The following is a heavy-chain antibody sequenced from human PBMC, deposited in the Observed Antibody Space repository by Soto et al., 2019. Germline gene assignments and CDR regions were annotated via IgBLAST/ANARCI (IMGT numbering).Heavy chain of an antibody. J-gene: IGHJ4*02. V-gene: IGHV3-33*01. Sequence: GGSLRLSCAASGFTFSSYGMHWVRQAPGKGLQWVAVIWYDGSNKYYADSVKGRFTISRDNSKNTLYLQMNSLRAEDTAVYYCARDQGRGYNYGFDYWGQGTLVTVSS. D-gene: IGHD5-18*01. CDR3: ARDQGRGYNYGFDY. CDR2: IWYDGSNK. CDR1: GFTFSSYG.